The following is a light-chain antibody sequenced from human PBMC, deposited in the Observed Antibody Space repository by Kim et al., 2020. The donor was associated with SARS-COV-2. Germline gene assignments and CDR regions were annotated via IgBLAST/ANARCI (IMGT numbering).Light chain of an antibody. J-gene: IGLJ2*01. Sequence: QSALTQPASVSGSPGQSITISCTGTSSNIGTYKSVSWYQHHPGSAPKLIIYDVSLRPSGVSDRFSGSKSGNTASLTISGLHTEDEAEYYCCSYAGGRGIFLFGGGTKLTVL. CDR3: CSYAGGRGIFL. V-gene: IGLV2-23*02. CDR2: DVS. CDR1: SSNIGTYKS.